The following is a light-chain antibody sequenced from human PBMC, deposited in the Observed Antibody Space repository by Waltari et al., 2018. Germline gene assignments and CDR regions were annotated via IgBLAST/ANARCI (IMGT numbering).Light chain of an antibody. Sequence: DIHMTQSPSSLSASVGDRVTITCRASQFINRYLNWYQQKPGRAPKLVIYAASTLQVGVPSRFHGSGFGTEFTLTISNLQPDDFATYYCQQSFSSPLTFGGGA. CDR2: AAS. J-gene: IGKJ4*01. CDR1: QFINRY. CDR3: QQSFSSPLT. V-gene: IGKV1-39*01.